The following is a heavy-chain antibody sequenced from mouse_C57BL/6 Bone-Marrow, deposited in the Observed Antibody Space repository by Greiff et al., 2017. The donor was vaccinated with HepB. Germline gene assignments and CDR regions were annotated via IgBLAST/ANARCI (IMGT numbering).Heavy chain of an antibody. Sequence: VAPSQSLSITCTVSGFSLTSYGVHWVRQPPGKGLEWLVVIWSDGSTTYNSALKSRLSISKDNSKSQVFLKMNSLQTDDTAMYYCANYSNYSYFFDYWGQGTTLTVSS. J-gene: IGHJ2*01. CDR3: ANYSNYSYFFDY. CDR2: IWSDGST. V-gene: IGHV2-6*03. D-gene: IGHD2-5*01. CDR1: GFSLTSYG.